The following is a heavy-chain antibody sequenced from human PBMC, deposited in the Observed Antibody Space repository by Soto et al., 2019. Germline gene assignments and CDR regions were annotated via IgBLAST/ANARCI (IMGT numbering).Heavy chain of an antibody. CDR3: ARVSPKELSELGWFDP. D-gene: IGHD3-10*01. Sequence: SETLSLTCTVSGGSISSYYWSWIRQPPGKGLEWIGYIYYSGSTNYNPSLKSRVTISVDTSKNQFSLKLSSVTAADTAVYYCARVSPKELSELGWFDPCGQGTLVTVSS. V-gene: IGHV4-59*01. CDR1: GGSISSYY. CDR2: IYYSGST. J-gene: IGHJ5*02.